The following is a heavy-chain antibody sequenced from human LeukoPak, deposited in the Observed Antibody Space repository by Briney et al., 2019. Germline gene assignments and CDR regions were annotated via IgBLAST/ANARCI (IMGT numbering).Heavy chain of an antibody. CDR1: GFTFGTCA. J-gene: IGHJ6*02. Sequence: GGSLRLSCLASGFTFGTCAMSWVRQAPGRGLEWVATFSASGSGISYSDSVEGRFTISRDNSRDRLYLQMNSLRAEDTAVYFCAKYTTAFREDGVDVWGQGTTVPVSS. D-gene: IGHD1-1*01. CDR2: FSASGSGI. CDR3: AKYTTAFREDGVDV. V-gene: IGHV3-23*01.